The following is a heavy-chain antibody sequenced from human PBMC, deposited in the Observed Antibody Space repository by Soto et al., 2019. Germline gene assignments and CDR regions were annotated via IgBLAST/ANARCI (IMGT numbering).Heavy chain of an antibody. CDR3: AGNWWRY. CDR2: IKTKTHGEST. D-gene: IGHD2-8*02. V-gene: IGHV3-49*03. CDR1: GFTFGDNT. J-gene: IGHJ4*01. Sequence: GGSLRLSCTGSGFTFGDNTMSWFRQAPGKGLEWLSFIKTKTHGESTEYAASVRGRFTISRDDSKSIAYLQMNSLQTGETAVYYWAGNWWRYWGHGTLVTVSS.